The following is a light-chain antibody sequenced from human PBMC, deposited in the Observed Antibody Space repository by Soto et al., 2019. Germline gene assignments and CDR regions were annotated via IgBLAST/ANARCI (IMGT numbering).Light chain of an antibody. J-gene: IGLJ1*01. CDR2: DDS. CDR1: SSDVGRYDY. CDR3: CSFAGSYTYV. Sequence: QSALTQPRSVSGSPGQSVTISCTGTSSDVGRYDYVSWYQQHPGKAPKLIIYDDSKRPSGVPDRFSGSKFGNTASLTISGRQAEDEADYYCCSFAGSYTYVFGTRTKVTVL. V-gene: IGLV2-11*01.